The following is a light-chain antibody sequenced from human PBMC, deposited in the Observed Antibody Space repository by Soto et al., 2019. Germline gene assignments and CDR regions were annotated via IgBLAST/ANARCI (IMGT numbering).Light chain of an antibody. V-gene: IGKV1-5*03. CDR1: QSIRSW. J-gene: IGKJ1*01. CDR3: QQYDRASWT. Sequence: DIQMTQSPSTLSASVGDRVIITCRASQSIRSWLARYQQKPGKAPNLLIYRASTLKSGIPSRFSGSGSGTEFTLTISSLQPDDFATYYCQQYDRASWTFGPGNKVEIK. CDR2: RAS.